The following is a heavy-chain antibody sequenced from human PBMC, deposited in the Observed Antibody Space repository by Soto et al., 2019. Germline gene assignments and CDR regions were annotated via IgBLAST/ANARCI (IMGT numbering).Heavy chain of an antibody. D-gene: IGHD5-12*01. CDR1: GFSLSNNGMG. Sequence: QITVKESGLTLVKPTQTLTLTCNFSGFSLSNNGMGVAWIRPSPVKALEWLALVYWDVDKRYSPSLRGRLTTTQDNSTLQVDLTMTNMPPVDSPSYGCGRLTRGVYDSGRLWEKFDYWGQGTLVTVSS. CDR2: VYWDVDK. V-gene: IGHV2-5*02. J-gene: IGHJ4*02. CDR3: GRLTRGVYDSGRLWEKFDY.